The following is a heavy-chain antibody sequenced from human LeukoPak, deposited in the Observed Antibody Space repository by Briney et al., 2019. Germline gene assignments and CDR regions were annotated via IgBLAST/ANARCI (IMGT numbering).Heavy chain of an antibody. CDR1: GFTFSSYA. D-gene: IGHD2-2*01. CDR2: ISGSGGST. Sequence: GGSLRLSCAASGFTFSSYAMSWVRQPPGRGLEGVSSISGSGGSTYYADCVKGRFTISRDNSKNTLYLQINSLRAEDTAVYYCAKHWAPLVVPAASPFDYWGQGTLVTVSS. V-gene: IGHV3-23*01. CDR3: AKHWAPLVVPAASPFDY. J-gene: IGHJ4*02.